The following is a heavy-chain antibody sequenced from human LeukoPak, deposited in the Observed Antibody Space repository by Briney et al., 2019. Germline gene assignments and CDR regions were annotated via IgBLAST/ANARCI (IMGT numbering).Heavy chain of an antibody. Sequence: PGGSLRLSCAASGFTFSDYAMSWVRQAPGKGLEWVGRIKSKTNGGTTDYAAAVKGRFTNSRDDSKNTLYLQMNSLKTEDTAVYYCTTEDYGEKYYFDYWGQGTLVTVSS. CDR1: GFTFSDYA. V-gene: IGHV3-15*01. D-gene: IGHD4-17*01. J-gene: IGHJ4*02. CDR3: TTEDYGEKYYFDY. CDR2: IKSKTNGGTT.